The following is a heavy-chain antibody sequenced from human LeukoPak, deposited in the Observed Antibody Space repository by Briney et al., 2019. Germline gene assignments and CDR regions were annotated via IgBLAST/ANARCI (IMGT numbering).Heavy chain of an antibody. Sequence: GGSLRLSCAASGFTFSSYSMNWVRQAPGKGLEWVSYISRTSHTIYYADSVKGRFTISRDNAKNSLYLQMNSLRAEDTAVYYCAREGYYSGMDVWGQGTTVTVSS. CDR2: ISRTSHTI. V-gene: IGHV3-48*04. CDR3: AREGYYSGMDV. J-gene: IGHJ6*02. CDR1: GFTFSSYS.